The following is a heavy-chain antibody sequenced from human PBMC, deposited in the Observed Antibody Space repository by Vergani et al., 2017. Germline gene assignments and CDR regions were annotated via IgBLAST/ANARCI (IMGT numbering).Heavy chain of an antibody. CDR3: ARXSDDGYCSSTSCYLRRGYYYYGMDV. D-gene: IGHD2-2*01. Sequence: QVQLQESGPGLVKPSETLSLTCTVSGGSISSYYWSWIRQPPGKGLEWIGYIYYSGSTNYNPSLKSRVTISVDTSKNQFSLKLSSVTAADTAVYYCARXSDDGYCSSTSCYLRRGYYYYGMDVWGQGTTVTVSS. V-gene: IGHV4-59*01. CDR1: GGSISSYY. J-gene: IGHJ6*02. CDR2: IYYSGST.